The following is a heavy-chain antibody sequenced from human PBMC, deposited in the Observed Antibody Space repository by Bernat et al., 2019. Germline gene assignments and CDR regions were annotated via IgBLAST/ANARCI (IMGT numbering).Heavy chain of an antibody. D-gene: IGHD3-16*01. J-gene: IGHJ4*02. Sequence: QVQLVESGGGVVQPGRSLRLSCAASGFTFSSYGMHWVRQAPGKGLEAVAVIWYDGSNKYYAECVQGRFTISGDNSKNTLYLQRNSLRAEDTAVYYCARDVSYTYYDYSWGSYRLIGIDYWGQGTLVTVSS. CDR1: GFTFSSYG. CDR3: ARDVSYTYYDYSWGSYRLIGIDY. CDR2: IWYDGSNK. V-gene: IGHV3-33*01.